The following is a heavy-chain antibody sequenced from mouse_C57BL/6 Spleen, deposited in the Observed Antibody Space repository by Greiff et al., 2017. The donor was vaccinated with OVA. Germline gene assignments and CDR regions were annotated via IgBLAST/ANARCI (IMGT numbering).Heavy chain of an antibody. V-gene: IGHV5-9*01. D-gene: IGHD2-1*01. CDR3: ARQGGYGNPFAY. CDR2: ISGGGGNT. J-gene: IGHJ3*01. CDR1: GFTFSSYT. Sequence: EVNVVESGGGLVKPGGSLKLSCAASGFTFSSYTMSWVRQTPEKRLEWVATISGGGGNTYYPDSVKGRFTISRDNAKNTLYLQMSSLRAEDTALYYCARQGGYGNPFAYWGQGTLVTVSA.